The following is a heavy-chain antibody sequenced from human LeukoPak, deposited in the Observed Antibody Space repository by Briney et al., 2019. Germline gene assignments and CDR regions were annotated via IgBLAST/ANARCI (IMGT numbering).Heavy chain of an antibody. D-gene: IGHD3-10*01. CDR2: IRYDGSNK. V-gene: IGHV3-30*02. CDR3: AVKGYYYGSGSYPYYYYGMDV. J-gene: IGHJ6*02. Sequence: GGSLRLSCAASGFTFSSYGMHWVRQAPGKGLEWVAFIRYDGSNKYYADSVKGRFTVSRDNSKNTLYLQMNSLRAEDTAVYYCAVKGYYYGSGSYPYYYYGMDVWGQGTTVTVSS. CDR1: GFTFSSYG.